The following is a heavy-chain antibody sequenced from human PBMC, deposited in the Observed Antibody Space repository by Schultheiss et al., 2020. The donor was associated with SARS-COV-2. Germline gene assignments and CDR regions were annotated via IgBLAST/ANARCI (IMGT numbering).Heavy chain of an antibody. CDR2: ISSSSSYI. D-gene: IGHD1-26*01. V-gene: IGHV3-21*01. CDR1: GFTFSTFG. Sequence: GGSLRLSCAASGFTFSTFGMNWVRQAPGKGLEWVSSISSSSSYIYYADSVKGRFTISRDNAKNSLYLQMNSLRAEDTAVYYCAREMRELLGDDAFDIWGQGTMVTVSS. J-gene: IGHJ3*02. CDR3: AREMRELLGDDAFDI.